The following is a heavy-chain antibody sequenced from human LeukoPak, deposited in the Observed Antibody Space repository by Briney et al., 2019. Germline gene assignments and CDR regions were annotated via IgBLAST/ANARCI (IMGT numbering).Heavy chain of an antibody. CDR3: GRDPNGDYVGAFEF. V-gene: IGHV3-23*01. J-gene: IGHJ3*01. Sequence: VGSLRLSCVASAFTFASYAMTWVRLIPGKKLEWVASIGGSGINTNYADTVRGRFTISRDNSKNTLYLQMNSLRAEDTAVYYCGRDPNGDYVGAFEFWGQGTLVSVSS. D-gene: IGHD4-17*01. CDR2: IGGSGINT. CDR1: AFTFASYA.